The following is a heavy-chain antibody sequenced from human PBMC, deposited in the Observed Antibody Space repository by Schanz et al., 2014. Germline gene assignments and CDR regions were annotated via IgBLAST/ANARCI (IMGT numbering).Heavy chain of an antibody. D-gene: IGHD3-9*01. CDR1: GGTFSSST. CDR3: AKVDRTRYDAMDV. CDR2: IIPILDKT. J-gene: IGHJ6*02. V-gene: IGHV1-69*08. Sequence: QVQLVHSGADVKKPGSSVKVSCKASGGTFSSSTLTWVRQAPGQGLEWMGRIIPILDKTNYGQTFQGRVTMTADKSTHTVYMEVSDLRSEYTAVYYCAKVDRTRYDAMDVWGQGTTVTV.